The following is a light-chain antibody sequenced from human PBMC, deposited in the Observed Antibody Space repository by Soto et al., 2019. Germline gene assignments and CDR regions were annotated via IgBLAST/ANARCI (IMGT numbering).Light chain of an antibody. Sequence: IQLTQSPSTLSASVGDRVTITCRASQSISSWLAWYQQKPGKAPKLLIYKASTLESGVPSNFSGSGSGTEFTLTISSLQPEDFATYYCQQYNSYTWTFGQGTKVDIK. J-gene: IGKJ1*01. CDR2: KAS. V-gene: IGKV1-5*03. CDR1: QSISSW. CDR3: QQYNSYTWT.